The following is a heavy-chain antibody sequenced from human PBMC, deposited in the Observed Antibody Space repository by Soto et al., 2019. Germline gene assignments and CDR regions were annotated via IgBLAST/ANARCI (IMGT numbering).Heavy chain of an antibody. CDR2: ISAYNGNT. D-gene: IGHD3-10*01. CDR1: GYTFTSYG. Sequence: ASVKVSCKASGYTFTSYGISWVRQSPGQGLEWMGWISAYNGNTNYAQKLQGRVTMTTDTSTSTAYMELRSLRSDDTAVYYCARGGTMVRGVIIGYDYWGQGTLVTVSS. J-gene: IGHJ4*02. CDR3: ARGGTMVRGVIIGYDY. V-gene: IGHV1-18*01.